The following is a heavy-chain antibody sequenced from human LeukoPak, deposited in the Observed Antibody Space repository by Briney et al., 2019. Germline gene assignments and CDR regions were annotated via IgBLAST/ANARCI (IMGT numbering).Heavy chain of an antibody. CDR2: INWNGGST. Sequence: GGSLRFSCAASGFTFDDYGMSWVRQAPGKGLEWVSGINWNGGSTGYADSVKGRFTISRDNAKNSLYLQMNSLRAEDTALYYCARSRKWELRSGPPSDFDYWGQGTLVTVSS. D-gene: IGHD1-26*01. J-gene: IGHJ4*02. CDR3: ARSRKWELRSGPPSDFDY. CDR1: GFTFDDYG. V-gene: IGHV3-20*04.